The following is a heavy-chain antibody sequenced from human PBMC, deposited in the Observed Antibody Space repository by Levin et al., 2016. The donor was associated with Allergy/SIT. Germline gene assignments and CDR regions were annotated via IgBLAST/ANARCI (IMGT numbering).Heavy chain of an antibody. Sequence: WIRQPPGKGLEWIGSIYYSGSTYYNPSLKSRVTISVDTSKNQFSLKLSSVTAADTAVYYCASPRTAMDPYYYGMDVWGQGTTVTVSS. D-gene: IGHD5-18*01. CDR2: IYYSGST. J-gene: IGHJ6*02. CDR3: ASPRTAMDPYYYGMDV. V-gene: IGHV4-39*01.